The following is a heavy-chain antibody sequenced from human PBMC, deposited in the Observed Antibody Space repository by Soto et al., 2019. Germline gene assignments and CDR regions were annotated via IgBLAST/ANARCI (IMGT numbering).Heavy chain of an antibody. D-gene: IGHD1-1*01. CDR2: ISDDGSTA. J-gene: IGHJ4*02. CDR3: ARGPRVSSTGTGAH. V-gene: IGHV3-74*01. CDR1: GFTFSAYW. Sequence: GGSLRLSCAVSGFTFSAYWMHWVRQVPGKGLTWVSRISDDGSTATYADSVKGRFIISRDNAKNTLYLEMNTLRADDSGLYYCARGPRVSSTGTGAHWGRGTQVTVSS.